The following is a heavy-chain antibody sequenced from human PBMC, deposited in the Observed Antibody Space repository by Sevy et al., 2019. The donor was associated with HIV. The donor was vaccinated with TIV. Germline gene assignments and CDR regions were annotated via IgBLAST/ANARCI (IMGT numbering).Heavy chain of an antibody. J-gene: IGHJ4*02. CDR3: AKDIDSSGYYYFDY. Sequence: GGSLRLSCAASGFSFSSYAMSWVRQAPGKGLEWVSGISGSGGSTYYADSVKGRFTISRDNSMNTLYLQMNSLRAEDTALYYCAKDIDSSGYYYFDYWGQGTLVTVSS. CDR2: ISGSGGST. D-gene: IGHD6-19*01. V-gene: IGHV3-23*01. CDR1: GFSFSSYA.